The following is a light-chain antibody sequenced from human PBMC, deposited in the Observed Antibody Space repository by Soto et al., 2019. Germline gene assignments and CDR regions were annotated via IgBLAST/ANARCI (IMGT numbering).Light chain of an antibody. CDR1: QSVSSY. CDR3: QQRSNWWT. Sequence: EIVLTQSPATLSLSPGDRATLSCRASQSVSSYLAWYQQKPGQAPRLLIYDASNRATGIPARFRGSGSGTDFTLTISSLEPEDFAVYYCQQRSNWWTVGQGTKVEIK. CDR2: DAS. V-gene: IGKV3-11*01. J-gene: IGKJ1*01.